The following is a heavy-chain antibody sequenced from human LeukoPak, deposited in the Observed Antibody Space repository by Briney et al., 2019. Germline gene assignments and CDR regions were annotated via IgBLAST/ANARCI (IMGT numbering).Heavy chain of an antibody. J-gene: IGHJ5*02. Sequence: SETLSLTCTVSGGSISSYYWSWIRQPPGKGLEWIGYIYYSGSTNYNPSLKSRVTISVDTSKNQLSLKLSSVTAADTAVYYCARLVPSGYCSSTSCYFDWFDPWGQGTLVTVSS. D-gene: IGHD2-2*01. CDR2: IYYSGST. V-gene: IGHV4-59*01. CDR3: ARLVPSGYCSSTSCYFDWFDP. CDR1: GGSISSYY.